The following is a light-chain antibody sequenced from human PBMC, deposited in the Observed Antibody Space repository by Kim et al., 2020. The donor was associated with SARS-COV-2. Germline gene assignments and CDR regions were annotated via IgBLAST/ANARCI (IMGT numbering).Light chain of an antibody. J-gene: IGKJ1*01. CDR1: QDINRY. V-gene: IGKV1-39*01. Sequence: DIQMTQSPSSLSASVGDRVTITCRASQDINRYLNWYQQKPGKAPKLLIYTASSLQSGVPSRFTGSGSETDFTLTISSLQPEDFATYYCQQTYSASRTFGQGTKVDIE. CDR3: QQTYSASRT. CDR2: TAS.